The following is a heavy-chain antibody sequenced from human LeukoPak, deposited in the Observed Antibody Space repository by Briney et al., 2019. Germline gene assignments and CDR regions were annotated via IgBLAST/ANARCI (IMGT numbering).Heavy chain of an antibody. V-gene: IGHV3-30*03. CDR3: ARVMTAITNWFDP. J-gene: IGHJ5*02. CDR2: ISYDGIMAFISFDGSNR. Sequence: GGSLRLSCAASGFTFSNYGMHWVRQAPGKGLEWVAFISYDGIMAFISFDGSNRHYVDSAKGRFTISRDNSKNTLYLQMNSLRAEDTAVYYCARVMTAITNWFDPWGQGTLVTVSS. D-gene: IGHD2-21*02. CDR1: GFTFSNYG.